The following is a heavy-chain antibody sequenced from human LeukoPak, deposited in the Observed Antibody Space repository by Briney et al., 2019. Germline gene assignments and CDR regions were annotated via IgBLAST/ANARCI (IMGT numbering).Heavy chain of an antibody. D-gene: IGHD3-22*01. V-gene: IGHV4-39*07. CDR1: SGSISTSNYY. J-gene: IGHJ4*02. CDR2: IFYSGST. Sequence: PSETLSLTCTVSSGSISTSNYYWGWVRQPPGKALEWIGNIFYSGSTYYSPSLKSRVTISLDTSRNQFSLKLNSVTAADTAVYYCARENRRITMIVVATNANFDYWGQGTLVTVSS. CDR3: ARENRRITMIVVATNANFDY.